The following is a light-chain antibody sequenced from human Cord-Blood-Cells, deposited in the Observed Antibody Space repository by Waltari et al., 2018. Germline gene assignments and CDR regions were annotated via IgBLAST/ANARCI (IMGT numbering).Light chain of an antibody. CDR2: ELS. Sequence: QSALTQPPSASGSPGQSVTISCTGTSIDVGGYTYVSWYQQHPGKAPKLMIYELSKRPSGVPDRFSGSKSGNTASLTVSGLQAEDEADYYCSSYAGSNNLVFGGGTKLTVL. CDR1: SIDVGGYTY. J-gene: IGLJ2*01. V-gene: IGLV2-8*01. CDR3: SSYAGSNNLV.